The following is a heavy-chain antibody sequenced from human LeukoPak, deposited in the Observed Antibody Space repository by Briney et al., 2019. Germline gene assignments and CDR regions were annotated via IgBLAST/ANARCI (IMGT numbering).Heavy chain of an antibody. V-gene: IGHV1-69*06. J-gene: IGHJ6*04. Sequence: SVKVSCKASGGTLWSYAMSWVRQAPGQGLEWMGGIIPMFGTTNYAQKFQGRVTIGADTSTNTAYVEVRGLRSEDTAVYYCARATAKGNYNHGMDVWGKGTTVSVSS. CDR3: ARATAKGNYNHGMDV. D-gene: IGHD3-10*01. CDR2: IIPMFGTT. CDR1: GGTLWSYA.